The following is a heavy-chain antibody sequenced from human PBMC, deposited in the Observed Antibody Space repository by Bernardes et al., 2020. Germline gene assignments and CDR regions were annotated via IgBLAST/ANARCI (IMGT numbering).Heavy chain of an antibody. J-gene: IGHJ4*02. Sequence: SETLSLTCAVYGGSFSGYYWSWIRQPPGKGLEWIGEINHSGSTNYNPSLKSRVTISVDTSKNQFSLKLSSVTAADTAVYYCARGADRGSTTVTTPFGYWGQGTLVTVSS. D-gene: IGHD4-17*01. CDR3: ARGADRGSTTVTTPFGY. CDR1: GGSFSGYY. CDR2: INHSGST. V-gene: IGHV4-34*01.